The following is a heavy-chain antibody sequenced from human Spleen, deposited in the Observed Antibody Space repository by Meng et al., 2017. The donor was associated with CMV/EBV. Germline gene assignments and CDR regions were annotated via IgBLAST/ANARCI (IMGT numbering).Heavy chain of an antibody. CDR2: IYSGGST. D-gene: IGHD6-19*01. J-gene: IGHJ4*02. CDR1: GFTVRNIY. V-gene: IGHV3-53*01. CDR3: ARDLVSSGWYVGFDL. Sequence: SGFTVRNIYISWVRQGPGKGLEWVSVIYSGGSTYYAESVKGRFTISRDTSKSTLYLQMNSLRPEDTAVYCCARDLVSSGWYVGFDLWGQGTLVTVSS.